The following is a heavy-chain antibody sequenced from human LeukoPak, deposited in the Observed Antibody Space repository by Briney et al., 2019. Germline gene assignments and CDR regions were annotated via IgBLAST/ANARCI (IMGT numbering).Heavy chain of an antibody. CDR3: ARYAAGIAFDI. J-gene: IGHJ3*02. D-gene: IGHD6-13*01. V-gene: IGHV4-34*01. CDR1: GGSFSGYS. Sequence: SETLSLTCAVYGGSFSGYSWNWIRQPPVKGLEWIGEINHSGGTNYNPSLKSRVTISVDTSKKQFSLKLSSVTAADTAVYYCARYAAGIAFDIWGQGTMVTVSS. CDR2: INHSGGT.